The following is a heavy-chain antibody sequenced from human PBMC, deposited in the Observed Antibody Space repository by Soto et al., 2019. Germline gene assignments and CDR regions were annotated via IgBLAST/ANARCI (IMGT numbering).Heavy chain of an antibody. Sequence: PGGSLRLSCVASEVTFASYDMDWVRQAPGKGLEWVSLVHGGGGSTFSAESVKGRFTISRDNSKNTLYLQMNSLRTEDTAVYYCAKGYLYYDTSPYPDAFDIWGQGTKVTVSS. D-gene: IGHD3-22*01. CDR3: AKGYLYYDTSPYPDAFDI. J-gene: IGHJ3*02. V-gene: IGHV3-23*01. CDR2: VHGGGGST. CDR1: EVTFASYD.